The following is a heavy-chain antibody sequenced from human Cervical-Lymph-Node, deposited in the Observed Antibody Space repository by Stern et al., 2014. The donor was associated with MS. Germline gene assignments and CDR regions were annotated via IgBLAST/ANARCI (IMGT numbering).Heavy chain of an antibody. J-gene: IGHJ3*02. V-gene: IGHV4-30-2*01. CDR1: GGSISSGDYS. CDR2: IYHSGST. D-gene: IGHD4-17*01. Sequence: MQLVESGSGLVKPSQTLSLTCAVSGGSISSGDYSWSWIRQPPGKGLEWIGYIYHSGSTYYNPSLKSRVTISVDRSKNQFSLKLSSVTAADTAVYYCARSSTVTPNAFDIWGQGTMVTVSS. CDR3: ARSSTVTPNAFDI.